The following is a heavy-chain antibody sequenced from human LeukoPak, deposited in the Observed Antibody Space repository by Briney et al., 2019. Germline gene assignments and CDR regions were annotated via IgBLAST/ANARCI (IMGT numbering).Heavy chain of an antibody. D-gene: IGHD4-23*01. J-gene: IGHJ3*02. V-gene: IGHV4-59*01. CDR2: ILYSGST. CDR3: ARTRGYGGNSPRAFDI. CDR1: GGSISGYF. Sequence: SEPLSLTCTVSGGSISGYFWSWVRQPPGKGVEWIAYILYSGSTNYNPSLKSRVTISVDTSKNQFSLMLTSVTAADTPLYYCARTRGYGGNSPRAFDIWGQGTMVTVSS.